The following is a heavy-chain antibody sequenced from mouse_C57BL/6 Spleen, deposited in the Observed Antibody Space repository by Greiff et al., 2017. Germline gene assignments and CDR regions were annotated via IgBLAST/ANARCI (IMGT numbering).Heavy chain of an antibody. V-gene: IGHV1-72*01. J-gene: IGHJ4*01. Sequence: QVQLQQPGAELVKPGASVKLSCKASGYTFTSYWMHWVKQRPGRGLEWIGRIDPNSGGTKSNEKFKSKATLTVDKPSSTAYMQLSSLTSEDSAVYYCAKGSPYYYGSSDYYAMDYWGQGTSVTVSS. CDR3: AKGSPYYYGSSDYYAMDY. D-gene: IGHD1-1*01. CDR2: IDPNSGGT. CDR1: GYTFTSYW.